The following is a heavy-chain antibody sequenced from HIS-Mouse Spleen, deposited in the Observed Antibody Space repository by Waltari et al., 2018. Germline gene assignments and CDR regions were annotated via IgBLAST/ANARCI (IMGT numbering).Heavy chain of an antibody. Sequence: EVQLVESGGGLVQPGRSLRLSCAASGFTFDDYAIHWVRQAPGKGVEGVSGSSWNSGSIGYADAVKGRFTISRDNAKNSLYLQMNSLRAEDTALYYCAKELAAGGTGDAFDIWGQGTMVTVSS. D-gene: IGHD1-1*01. CDR2: SSWNSGSI. CDR1: GFTFDDYA. V-gene: IGHV3-9*01. J-gene: IGHJ3*02. CDR3: AKELAAGGTGDAFDI.